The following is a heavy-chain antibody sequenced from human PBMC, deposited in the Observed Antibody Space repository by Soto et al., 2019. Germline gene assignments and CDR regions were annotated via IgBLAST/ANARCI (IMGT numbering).Heavy chain of an antibody. CDR1: GHSFANYC. D-gene: IGHD2-15*01. J-gene: IGHJ6*02. CDR3: ARHPYIGGLDV. Sequence: GESLKISCQGSGHSFANYCISWVRQLPGKGLEWVGRFNPSDSYTDYNPSFQGHVTISADKSISTAYVQWSSLKASDTAMYFCARHPYIGGLDVWGQGTAVTVSS. V-gene: IGHV5-10-1*01. CDR2: FNPSDSYT.